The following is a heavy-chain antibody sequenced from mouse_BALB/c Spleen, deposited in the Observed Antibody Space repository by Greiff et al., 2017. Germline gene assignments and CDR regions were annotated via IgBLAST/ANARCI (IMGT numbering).Heavy chain of an antibody. CDR1: GYTFTNYW. CDR3: ARSYGDDGYAMDY. J-gene: IGHJ4*01. D-gene: IGHD2-2*01. Sequence: VQLQESGAELVRPGTSVKISCKASGYTFTNYWLGWVKQRPGHGLEWIGDIYPGGGYTNYNEKFKGKATLTADTSSSTAYMQLSSLTSEDSAVYFCARSYGDDGYAMDYWGQGTSVTVSS. CDR2: IYPGGGYT. V-gene: IGHV1-63*02.